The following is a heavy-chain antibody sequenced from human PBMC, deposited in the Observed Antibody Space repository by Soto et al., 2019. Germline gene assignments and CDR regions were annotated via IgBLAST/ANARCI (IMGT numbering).Heavy chain of an antibody. D-gene: IGHD3-3*01. CDR2: VYHTGRT. CDR1: GGSFNSGSYS. J-gene: IGHJ4*02. V-gene: IGHV4-61*01. CDR3: ARDFDYFDS. Sequence: QVQLQESGPGLVKPSETLSLTCTVSGGSFNSGSYSWSWIRQPPGKGLEWIGYVYHTGRTSYNPSLKSRVSISMDTSKNQFSLNLDSVTAADTAVYVGARDFDYFDSGGKGPLVTFSS.